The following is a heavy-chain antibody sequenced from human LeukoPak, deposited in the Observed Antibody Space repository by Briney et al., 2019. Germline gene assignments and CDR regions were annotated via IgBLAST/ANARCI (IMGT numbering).Heavy chain of an antibody. CDR3: ASTSGYCSGGNCYSAFDY. CDR2: IYYSGST. V-gene: IGHV4-59*02. J-gene: IGHJ4*02. D-gene: IGHD2-15*01. CDR1: GGSVSTYY. Sequence: SETLSLTCTVSGGSVSTYYWNWIRQPPGKGLEWIGYIYYSGSTNYNPSLKSRLTISVDTSNNQFSLKLGSVTAADTAVYYCASTSGYCSGGNCYSAFDYWGQGTLVTASS.